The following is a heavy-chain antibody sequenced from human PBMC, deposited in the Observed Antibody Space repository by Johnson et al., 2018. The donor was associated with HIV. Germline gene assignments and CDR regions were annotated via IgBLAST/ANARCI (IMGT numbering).Heavy chain of an antibody. Sequence: QVQLVESGGGLVKPGGSLRLSCAASGFTFSDYYMSWIRQAPGKGLEWVSYISSSGSTIYYADSVKGRFTISRDDSKNTLYLQMNGLKTEDTAVYYCTTDQVGRNYGGKYHVWGQGTVVTVSS. V-gene: IGHV3-11*01. D-gene: IGHD1-7*01. J-gene: IGHJ3*01. CDR1: GFTFSDYY. CDR3: TTDQVGRNYGGKYHV. CDR2: ISSSGSTI.